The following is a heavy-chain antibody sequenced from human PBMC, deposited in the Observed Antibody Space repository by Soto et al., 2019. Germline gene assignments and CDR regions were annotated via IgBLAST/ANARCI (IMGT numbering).Heavy chain of an antibody. CDR2: TYDSGST. CDR1: GFSISSSSYY. Sequence: PSDTLSLTCTFSGFSISSSSYYWGWIRQPRGKGLGWIASTYDSGSTYYNPSLQGRVTISVDTSKAQFSLKLSSVTAADTAVYYCARLGYSSGWYARYYYYGMDVWGQGTTVTVSS. D-gene: IGHD6-19*01. J-gene: IGHJ6*02. CDR3: ARLGYSSGWYARYYYYGMDV. V-gene: IGHV4-39*01.